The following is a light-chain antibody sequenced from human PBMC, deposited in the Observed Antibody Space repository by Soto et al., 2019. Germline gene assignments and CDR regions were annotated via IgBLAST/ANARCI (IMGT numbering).Light chain of an antibody. CDR3: QQYDSSSWT. CDR2: GAS. CDR1: QSVSSSY. V-gene: IGKV3-20*01. Sequence: EIVLTQSPGTLSLSARERATLSCRASQSVSSSYLAWYQQRPGQAPRLLISGASRRATGIPDRFSGSGSGTEFTLTISRLESEDFAVYYCQQYDSSSWTFGQGTKVEIK. J-gene: IGKJ1*01.